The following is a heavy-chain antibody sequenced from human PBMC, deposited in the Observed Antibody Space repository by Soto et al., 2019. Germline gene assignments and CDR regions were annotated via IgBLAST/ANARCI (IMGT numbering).Heavy chain of an antibody. D-gene: IGHD2-8*02. Sequence: ASETLSLTCTVSGGSISSSPYYWGWIRQSPGKGLEWIGFISYSGSAYYNPSLMSRVTISRDTSEDQFSLTLSSVTAADTAVYFCARVRFTGNERDALDVWGQGTMVTVSS. V-gene: IGHV4-39*01. CDR3: ARVRFTGNERDALDV. CDR1: GGSISSSPYY. J-gene: IGHJ3*01. CDR2: ISYSGSA.